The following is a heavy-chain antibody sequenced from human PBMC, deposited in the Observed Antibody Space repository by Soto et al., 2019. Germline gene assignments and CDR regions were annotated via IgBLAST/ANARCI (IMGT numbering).Heavy chain of an antibody. CDR2: SNHSGST. V-gene: IGHV4-34*01. J-gene: IGHJ6*02. CDR1: GGSIRGYD. Sequence: DTLSPTCAVDGGSIRGYDWSWIRQPPGRVIRWVGESNHSGSTNYNPSLKSRVTISVDTSKNQFSLKLSSVTAADTAVYYCATELGFPIGASGYPLYGMELCSQRTTV. D-gene: IGHD2-15*01. CDR3: ATELGFPIGASGYPLYGMEL.